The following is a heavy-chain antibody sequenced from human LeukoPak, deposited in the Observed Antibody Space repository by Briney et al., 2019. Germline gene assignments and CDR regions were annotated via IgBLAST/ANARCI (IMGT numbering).Heavy chain of an antibody. CDR1: GGSISSYY. CDR2: IYYSGST. V-gene: IGHV4-59*01. CDR3: ARGGYCSSTSCYTGTFDY. J-gene: IGHJ4*02. D-gene: IGHD2-2*02. Sequence: SETLSLTCTVSGGSISSYYWSWIRQPPGKGLEWIGYIYYSGSTNYNPSLKSRVTISVDTSKNQFSLKLSSVTAADTAVYYCARGGYCSSTSCYTGTFDYWGQGTLVTVSS.